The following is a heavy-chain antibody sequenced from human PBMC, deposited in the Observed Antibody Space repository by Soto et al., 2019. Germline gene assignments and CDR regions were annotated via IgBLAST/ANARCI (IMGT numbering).Heavy chain of an antibody. CDR2: INAGNGRE. Sequence: QVQLEQSGAEVKKPGASVKVSCKTSGYTFTSYTLHWVRQAPGQGLEWMGWINAGNGREKYSQRFQDRVSLSTDKPATPAYMELRALRSENTAVYFCARGGGWVGEASFDSWGQGTQVTVSS. CDR1: GYTFTSYT. D-gene: IGHD3-10*01. J-gene: IGHJ4*02. CDR3: ARGGGWVGEASFDS. V-gene: IGHV1-3*01.